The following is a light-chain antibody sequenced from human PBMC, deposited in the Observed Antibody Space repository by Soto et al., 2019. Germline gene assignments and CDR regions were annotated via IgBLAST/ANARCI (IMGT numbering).Light chain of an antibody. CDR3: HQFGYSPRT. Sequence: EIVWTQSPGTLSLSPGETATLSCRASQTVNSDYLAWFQQRPGQAPRLLIFATSRRATDIPDRFSGSGSGTDFPLAIRRLEPEDFAVYYCHQFGYSPRTFGQGTKVDIK. V-gene: IGKV3-20*01. CDR2: ATS. CDR1: QTVNSDY. J-gene: IGKJ1*01.